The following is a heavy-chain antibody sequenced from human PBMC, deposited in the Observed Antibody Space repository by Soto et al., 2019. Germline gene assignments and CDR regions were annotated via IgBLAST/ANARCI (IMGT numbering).Heavy chain of an antibody. Sequence: ETLSLTCTVSGGSVSSGSYYWSWIRQPPGKGLEWIGYIYYSGSTNYNPSLKSRVTISVDTSKNQFSLKLSSVTAADTAVYYCASGYSYGSFDYWGQGTLVTVSS. D-gene: IGHD5-18*01. V-gene: IGHV4-61*01. CDR3: ASGYSYGSFDY. CDR1: GGSVSSGSYY. J-gene: IGHJ4*02. CDR2: IYYSGST.